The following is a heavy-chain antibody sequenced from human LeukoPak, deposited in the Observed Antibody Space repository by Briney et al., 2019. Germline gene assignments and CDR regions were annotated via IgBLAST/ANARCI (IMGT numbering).Heavy chain of an antibody. D-gene: IGHD3-16*01. CDR2: IYYSGST. CDR1: GGSISSSSYY. CDR3: ARGLGEVPFDY. Sequence: SETLSLTCTVSGGSISSSSYYWGWIRQPPGKGLEWIGSIYYSGSTYYNPSLKSRVTISVDTSKNQFSLKLSSVTAADTAVFYCARGLGEVPFDYWGQGTLVTVSS. V-gene: IGHV4-39*07. J-gene: IGHJ4*02.